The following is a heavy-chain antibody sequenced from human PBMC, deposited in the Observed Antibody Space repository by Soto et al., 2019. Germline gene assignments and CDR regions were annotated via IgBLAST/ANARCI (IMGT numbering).Heavy chain of an antibody. CDR2: ISSSSTYI. CDR1: GFTFSSYS. D-gene: IGHD5-18*01. V-gene: IGHV3-21*01. CDR3: AKLIQLHGMDV. J-gene: IGHJ6*02. Sequence: GGSLRLSCAASGFTFSSYSMNWVRQAPGKGLEWVSSISSSSTYIYYADSVRGRFTISRDDAKYSLYLQMNSLRAEDTAVYYCAKLIQLHGMDVWGQGTTVTVSS.